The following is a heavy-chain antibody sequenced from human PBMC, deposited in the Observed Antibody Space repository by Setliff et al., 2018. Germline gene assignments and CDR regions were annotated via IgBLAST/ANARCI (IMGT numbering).Heavy chain of an antibody. CDR3: ARMSGFLYMDV. D-gene: IGHD3-3*01. V-gene: IGHV4-59*08. J-gene: IGHJ6*03. Sequence: SETLSLTCTVSGGSSSSHYWSWIRQPPGKGLEWIGYIHYSGTTNYNPSLKSRVTISVDTSKNQFSLELRSVTAADTAVYYCARMSGFLYMDVWGKGTTVTVSS. CDR2: IHYSGTT. CDR1: GGSSSSHY.